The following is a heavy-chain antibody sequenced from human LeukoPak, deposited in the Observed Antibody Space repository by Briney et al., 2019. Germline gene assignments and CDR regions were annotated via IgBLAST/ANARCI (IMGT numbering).Heavy chain of an antibody. J-gene: IGHJ4*02. CDR3: ARAALGYCSSTSCYLFDY. CDR2: IYHSGST. Sequence: SETPSLTCTVSGYSISSGYYWGWIRQPPGKGLEWIGSIYHSGSTYYNPSLESRVTISVDTSKNQFSLKLSSVTAADTAVYYCARAALGYCSSTSCYLFDYWGQGTLVTVSS. V-gene: IGHV4-38-2*02. CDR1: GYSISSGYY. D-gene: IGHD2-2*01.